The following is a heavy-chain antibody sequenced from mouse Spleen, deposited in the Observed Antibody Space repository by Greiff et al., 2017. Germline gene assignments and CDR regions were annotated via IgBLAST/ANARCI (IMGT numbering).Heavy chain of an antibody. V-gene: IGHV2-6*01. CDR3: ASDSGSSPFAY. D-gene: IGHD1-1*01. CDR2: IWGVGST. CDR1: GFSLTSYG. Sequence: VKLMESGPGLVAPSQSLSITCTVSGFSLTSYGVDWVRQSPGKGLEWLGVIWGVGSTNYNSALKSRLSISKDNSKSQVFLKMNSLQTDDTAMYYCASDSGSSPFAYWGQGTLVTVSA. J-gene: IGHJ3*01.